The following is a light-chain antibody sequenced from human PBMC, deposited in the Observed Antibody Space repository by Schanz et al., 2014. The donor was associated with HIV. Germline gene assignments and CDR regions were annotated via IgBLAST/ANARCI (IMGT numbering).Light chain of an antibody. CDR2: GAF. CDR3: QQCVTYPYT. V-gene: IGKV3-15*01. CDR1: QSISNN. Sequence: EIVLTQSPGSLSLSPGEGATLSCRASQSISNNLAWYQHKPGQAPRLLIYGAFTRATGIPVRFSGRGSGTEFTLTISGLQSEDFATYFCQQCVTYPYTFGQGTRLDVK. J-gene: IGKJ2*01.